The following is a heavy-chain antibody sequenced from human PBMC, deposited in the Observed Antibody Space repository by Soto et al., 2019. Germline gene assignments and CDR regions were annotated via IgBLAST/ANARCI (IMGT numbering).Heavy chain of an antibody. J-gene: IGHJ5*02. V-gene: IGHV1-8*01. Sequence: ASVKVSCKASGYSFTNNDVSWVRQATGQGLEWMGWMNPGSGDTGYAQKFQGRVTMTRDIAIATAYMELSSLRSDDTAIYYCARMATFGSLNWFDPWGQGTLVTVSS. D-gene: IGHD3-16*01. CDR2: MNPGSGDT. CDR1: GYSFTNND. CDR3: ARMATFGSLNWFDP.